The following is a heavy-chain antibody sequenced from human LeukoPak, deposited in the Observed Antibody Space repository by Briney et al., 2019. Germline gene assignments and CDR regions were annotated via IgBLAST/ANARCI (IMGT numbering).Heavy chain of an antibody. V-gene: IGHV4-4*07. CDR2: INPRGST. CDR3: AREGGDPRWLDP. J-gene: IGHJ5*02. D-gene: IGHD6-25*01. Sequence: PSETLSLTCTVSGGSISSYYWTWIRQSAGKDLEGIGRINPRGSTNYNPSLRSRVTMSVNTSKNQFSPNLTSVTAADTAVYSCAREGGDPRWLDPWGQGTLVTVSS. CDR1: GGSISSYY.